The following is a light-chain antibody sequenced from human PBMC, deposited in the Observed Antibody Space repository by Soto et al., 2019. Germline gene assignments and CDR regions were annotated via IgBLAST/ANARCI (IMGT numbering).Light chain of an antibody. J-gene: IGLJ3*02. CDR2: EGS. V-gene: IGLV2-23*01. Sequence: QSALTQPASVSGSPGQSITIACTGTSSDVGSYNLVSWYQQHPGKAPKLMIYEGSKRPSGVSNPFPGSKSGNTASLTISGRQAEDEADYSCCSYAGSSTWVFGAGTKLTVL. CDR3: CSYAGSSTWV. CDR1: SSDVGSYNL.